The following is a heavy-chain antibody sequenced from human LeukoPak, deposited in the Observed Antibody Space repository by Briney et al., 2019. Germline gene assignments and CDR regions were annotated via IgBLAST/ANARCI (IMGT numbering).Heavy chain of an antibody. CDR1: GFTFSSYW. CDR2: INTDGSST. V-gene: IGHV3-74*01. J-gene: IGHJ1*01. CDR3: ARVAGGWYGYFQH. D-gene: IGHD6-19*01. Sequence: GGSLRLSCAASGFTFSSYWMHWVRQAPGKGLVWVSRINTDGSSTSYADSVKGRFTISRDNAKNSLYLQMNSLRAEDTAVYYCARVAGGWYGYFQHWGQGTLVTVSS.